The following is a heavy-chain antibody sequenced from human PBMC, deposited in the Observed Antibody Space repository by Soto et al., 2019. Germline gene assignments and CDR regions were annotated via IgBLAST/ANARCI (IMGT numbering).Heavy chain of an antibody. J-gene: IGHJ5*02. V-gene: IGHV1-2*02. CDR1: GYTFTGYY. D-gene: IGHD2-15*01. CDR3: ARDRGGGFDP. Sequence: GASVKVSCKASGYTFTGYYMHWVRQAPGQGLEWMGWINPNSGDTKYSQKFQGRVTITRDTSASTAYMELSSLRSEDTAVYYCARDRGGGFDPWGQGTLVTVSS. CDR2: INPNSGDT.